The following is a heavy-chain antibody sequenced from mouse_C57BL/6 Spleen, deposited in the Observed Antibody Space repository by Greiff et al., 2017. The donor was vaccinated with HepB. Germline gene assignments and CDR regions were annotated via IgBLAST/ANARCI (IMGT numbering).Heavy chain of an antibody. D-gene: IGHD2-5*01. V-gene: IGHV1-69*01. J-gene: IGHJ3*01. CDR2: IDPSDSYT. CDR3: ARARGSNYVFAY. CDR1: GYTFTSYW. Sequence: QVQLQQPGAELVMPGASVKLSCKASGYTFTSYWMHWVKQRPGQGLEWIGEIDPSDSYTNYNQKFKGKSTLTVDKSSSTAYMQRSSLTSEDSAVYYCARARGSNYVFAYWGQGTLVTVSA.